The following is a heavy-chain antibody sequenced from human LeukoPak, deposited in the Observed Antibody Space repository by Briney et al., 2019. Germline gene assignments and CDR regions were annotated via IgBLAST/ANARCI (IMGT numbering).Heavy chain of an antibody. Sequence: ASVKVSCKASGYTFTSYGISWVRQAPGQGLEWMGWISAYNGNTNYAQKLQGRVTMTTDTSTSTAYMELRSLRSDDTAVYYCATSLRSRGYYDSSGYWGYWGQGTLVTVSS. CDR3: ATSLRSRGYYDSSGYWGY. D-gene: IGHD3-22*01. J-gene: IGHJ4*02. CDR1: GYTFTSYG. CDR2: ISAYNGNT. V-gene: IGHV1-18*01.